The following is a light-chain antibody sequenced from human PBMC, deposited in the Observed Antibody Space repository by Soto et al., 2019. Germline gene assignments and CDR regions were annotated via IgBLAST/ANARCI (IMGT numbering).Light chain of an antibody. CDR3: SSYTSSSTFYV. V-gene: IGLV2-18*02. J-gene: IGLJ1*01. CDR2: EVS. CDR1: SSDVGSYNR. Sequence: QSALTQPPSVSGSPGQSVTISCTGTSSDVGSYNRVSWYQQPPGTAPKLMIYEVSNRPSGVPDRFSGSKSGNTASLTISGLQAEDEADYYCSSYTSSSTFYVFGTGNKLTVL.